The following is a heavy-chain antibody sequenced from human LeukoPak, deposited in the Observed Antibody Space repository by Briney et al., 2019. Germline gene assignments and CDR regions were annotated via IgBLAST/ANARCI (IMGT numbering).Heavy chain of an antibody. CDR1: GYTFTSYY. Sequence: ASVKVSCKASGYTFTSYYMHWVRQAPGQGLEWMGIINPSGGSTSYAQKFQGRVTMTTDTSTSTAYMELRSLRSDDTAVYYCARRVGSSSWYGPRYYYGMDVWGQGTTVTVSS. CDR2: INPSGGST. CDR3: ARRVGSSSWYGPRYYYGMDV. J-gene: IGHJ6*02. D-gene: IGHD6-13*01. V-gene: IGHV1-46*01.